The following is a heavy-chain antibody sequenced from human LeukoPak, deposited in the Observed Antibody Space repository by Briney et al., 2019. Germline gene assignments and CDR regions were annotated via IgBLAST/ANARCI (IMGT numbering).Heavy chain of an antibody. CDR2: INPSGGDT. Sequence: ASVKVSCKASGYTFTSYYMHWVRQAPGQGLEWMVIINPSGGDTSYAQKFQGRLTMTRDTSTNTVYMELTSLRSEDTAVNYCAREVMDNLRFDYWGQGTLVTVSS. J-gene: IGHJ4*02. CDR1: GYTFTSYY. CDR3: AREVMDNLRFDY. D-gene: IGHD1-14*01. V-gene: IGHV1-46*01.